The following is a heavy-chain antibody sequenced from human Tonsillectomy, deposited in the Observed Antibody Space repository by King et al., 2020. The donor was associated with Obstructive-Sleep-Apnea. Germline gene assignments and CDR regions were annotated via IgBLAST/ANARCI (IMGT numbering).Heavy chain of an antibody. CDR1: GFTFSSYG. CDR3: ASAAMRAPAFDY. Sequence: VQLVESGGGVVQPGRSLRLSCAASGFTFSSYGMHWVRQAPGKGLEWVALTAYDGNNKFYADSVKGRFTISRDTAKNTLYLQMSSLRAEDTAVYYCASAAMRAPAFDYWGQGTLVTVSS. CDR2: TAYDGNNK. V-gene: IGHV3-30*03. J-gene: IGHJ4*02. D-gene: IGHD2-2*01.